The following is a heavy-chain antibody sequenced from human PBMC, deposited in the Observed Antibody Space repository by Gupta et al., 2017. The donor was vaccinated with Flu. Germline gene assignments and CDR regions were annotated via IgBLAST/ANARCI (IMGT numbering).Heavy chain of an antibody. Sequence: QVQLVQSGAEVKKPGASVKVSCKASGYTFTSYYMPWVRQAPGQGLEWMGIINPRGGTTSYAQKFQGIVTMTRDTSTSTVCMDLSSLRSEDTAVYYCARGARLLFLEWSLRGFDPWGQGTLVTVSS. CDR3: ARGARLLFLEWSLRGFDP. CDR2: INPRGGTT. D-gene: IGHD3-3*01. V-gene: IGHV1-46*01. CDR1: GYTFTSYY. J-gene: IGHJ5*02.